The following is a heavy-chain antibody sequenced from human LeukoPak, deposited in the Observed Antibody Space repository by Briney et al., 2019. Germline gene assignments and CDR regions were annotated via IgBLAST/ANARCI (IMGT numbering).Heavy chain of an antibody. V-gene: IGHV3-30*18. CDR1: GFTFSSYA. Sequence: GGSLRLSCAASGFTFSSYAMHWVRQAPGKGLEWVVVISYDGSNEYYADSVKGRFTISRDNSKNTLYLQMNSLRAEDTAVYYCAKTYDSSGYWPPYRNYLDYWGQGTLVTVSS. D-gene: IGHD3-22*01. CDR2: ISYDGSNE. J-gene: IGHJ4*02. CDR3: AKTYDSSGYWPPYRNYLDY.